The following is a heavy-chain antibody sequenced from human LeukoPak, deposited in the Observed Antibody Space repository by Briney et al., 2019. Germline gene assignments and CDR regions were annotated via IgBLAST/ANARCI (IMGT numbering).Heavy chain of an antibody. CDR1: GGTFSSYA. CDR3: ARGCLAESEFDY. D-gene: IGHD3-16*01. Sequence: SVKVSCKASGGTFSSYAISWVRQAPGQGLEWMGRIIPILGIANYAQKFQGRVTITADKSTSTAYMELSSLRSEDTAVYYCARGCLAESEFDYWDQGTLVTVSP. V-gene: IGHV1-69*04. CDR2: IIPILGIA. J-gene: IGHJ4*02.